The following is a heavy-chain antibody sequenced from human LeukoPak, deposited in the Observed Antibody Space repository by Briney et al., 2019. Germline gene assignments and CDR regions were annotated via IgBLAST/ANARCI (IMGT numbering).Heavy chain of an antibody. CDR3: AKDSTVITMIVPKAFDY. D-gene: IGHD3-22*01. Sequence: PGGSLRLSCAASGFTFSSYAMSWVRQVPGKGLEWVSAISGSGGSTYYADSVKGRFTISRDNPKNTLYLQMNSLRAEDTAVYYCAKDSTVITMIVPKAFDYWGQGTLVTVSS. J-gene: IGHJ4*02. V-gene: IGHV3-23*01. CDR2: ISGSGGST. CDR1: GFTFSSYA.